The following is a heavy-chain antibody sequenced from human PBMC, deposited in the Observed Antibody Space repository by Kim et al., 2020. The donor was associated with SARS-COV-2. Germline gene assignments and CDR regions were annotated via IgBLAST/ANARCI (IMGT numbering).Heavy chain of an antibody. V-gene: IGHV4-34*01. D-gene: IGHD2-2*01. CDR1: GGSFSGYY. Sequence: SETLSLTCAVYGGSFSGYYWSWIRQPPGKGLEWIGEINHSGSTNYNPSLKSRVTISVDTSKNQFSLKLSSVTAADTAVYYCARFPGVVPAAIRGPNYWYFDLWGRGTLVTVSS. CDR2: INHSGST. CDR3: ARFPGVVPAAIRGPNYWYFDL. J-gene: IGHJ2*01.